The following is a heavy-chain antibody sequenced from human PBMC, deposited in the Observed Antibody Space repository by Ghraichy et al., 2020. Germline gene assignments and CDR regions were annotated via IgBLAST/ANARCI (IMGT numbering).Heavy chain of an antibody. CDR1: GFTFSSYG. CDR3: ARERGDPYYYYGMDV. J-gene: IGHJ6*02. V-gene: IGHV3-33*01. CDR2: IWYDGSNK. Sequence: GGSLRLSCAASGFTFSSYGMHWVRQAPGKGLEWVAVIWYDGSNKYYADSVKGRFTISRDNSKNTLYLQMNSLRAEDTAVYYYARERGDPYYYYGMDVWGQGTTVTVSS. D-gene: IGHD3-16*01.